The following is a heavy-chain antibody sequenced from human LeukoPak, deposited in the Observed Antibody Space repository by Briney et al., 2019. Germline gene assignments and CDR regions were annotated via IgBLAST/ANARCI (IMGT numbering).Heavy chain of an antibody. CDR3: ASGDVGAPCDY. V-gene: IGHV3-64*01. D-gene: IGHD1-26*01. CDR2: ISSNGGST. Sequence: GGSLRLSCAASGFTFSSYAMHWVRQAPGEGLEYVSAISSNGGSTYYANSVKGRFTISRDNSRNTLYLQMGSLRAEDMAVYYCASGDVGAPCDYWGQGTLVTVSS. J-gene: IGHJ4*02. CDR1: GFTFSSYA.